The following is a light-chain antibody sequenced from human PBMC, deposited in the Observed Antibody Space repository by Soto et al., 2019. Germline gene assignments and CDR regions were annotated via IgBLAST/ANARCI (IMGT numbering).Light chain of an antibody. CDR3: SAYTTANTYV. J-gene: IGLJ1*01. CDR1: SSDVGGYEY. CDR2: EVS. Sequence: QSALTQPASVSGSPGQSITISCTGTSSDVGGYEYVSWYQHHPGKAPNLIIYEVSNRPSGVSHRFSGSKSGNTAALTISGLQAEYEADYYCSAYTTANTYVFGTGTKVTVL. V-gene: IGLV2-14*01.